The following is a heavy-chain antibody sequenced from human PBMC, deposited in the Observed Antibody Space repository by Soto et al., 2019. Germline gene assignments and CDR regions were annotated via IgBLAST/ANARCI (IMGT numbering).Heavy chain of an antibody. V-gene: IGHV4-38-2*01. J-gene: IGHJ4*02. D-gene: IGHD3-9*01. CDR3: ARTANYEILTGYYYFDY. Sequence: SATLSLTCAVSGHSISNNYYWGWLRQSPGKWLEWIGSIYHSGSTYYTPSLKSRVNISVDTSKNQFSLMLRSVTAADSAVYYCARTANYEILTGYYYFDYWGQGALVTV. CDR2: IYHSGST. CDR1: GHSISNNYY.